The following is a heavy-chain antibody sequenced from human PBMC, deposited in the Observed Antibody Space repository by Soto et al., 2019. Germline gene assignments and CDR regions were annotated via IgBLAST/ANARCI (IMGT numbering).Heavy chain of an antibody. CDR1: EFTFSRYA. CDR3: ATWGNIPGVY. V-gene: IGHV3-30-3*01. J-gene: IGHJ4*02. D-gene: IGHD3-16*01. Sequence: QVHLVESGGGVVQPGRSLRLSCAASEFTFSRYAMHWVRQAPGKGLEWVSVISFDGSNMYYAASVRGRFTISRDNSKNALYLQMSSLRPEDTAMYYCATWGNIPGVYWGQGTLVAVSS. CDR2: ISFDGSNM.